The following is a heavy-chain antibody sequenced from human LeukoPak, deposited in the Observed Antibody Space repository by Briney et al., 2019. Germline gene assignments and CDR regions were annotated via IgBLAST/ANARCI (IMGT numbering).Heavy chain of an antibody. CDR2: ITSKNNNYAT. D-gene: IGHD2-2*01. Sequence: GGSLRLSCAASGFTFSVSAIQWVRQASGKGLEWVGRITSKNNNYATAYSASVKGRFTISRDDSKNTLYLQMNSLRAEDTAVYYCAKGLSIYQLLSPNWFDPWGQGTLVTVSS. CDR3: AKGLSIYQLLSPNWFDP. V-gene: IGHV3-73*01. CDR1: GFTFSVSA. J-gene: IGHJ5*02.